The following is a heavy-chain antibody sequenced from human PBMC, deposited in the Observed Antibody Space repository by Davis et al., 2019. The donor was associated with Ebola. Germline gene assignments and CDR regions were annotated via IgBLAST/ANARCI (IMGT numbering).Heavy chain of an antibody. D-gene: IGHD6-19*01. CDR3: ATKGSGWYLGLDY. Sequence: GESLKISCAASGFTFSGSAMHWVRQASGKGLEWVGRIRSKANSYATAYAASVKGRFTISSDDSKNTAYLQMNSLKTEDTAVYYCATKGSGWYLGLDYWGQGTLVTVSS. J-gene: IGHJ4*02. CDR2: IRSKANSYAT. V-gene: IGHV3-73*01. CDR1: GFTFSGSA.